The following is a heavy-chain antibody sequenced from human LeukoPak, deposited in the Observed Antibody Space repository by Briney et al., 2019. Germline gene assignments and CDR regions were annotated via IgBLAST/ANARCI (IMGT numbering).Heavy chain of an antibody. J-gene: IGHJ4*02. CDR1: GGSFSGYY. D-gene: IGHD5-18*01. CDR3: AKKPRRYGPFDY. Sequence: SETLSLTCAVYGGSFSGYYWSWIRQPPGKGLEWIGEINHSGSTNYNPSLKSRVTISVDTSKNQFSLKLSSVTAADTAVYYCAKKPRRYGPFDYWGQGTLVTVSS. V-gene: IGHV4-34*01. CDR2: INHSGST.